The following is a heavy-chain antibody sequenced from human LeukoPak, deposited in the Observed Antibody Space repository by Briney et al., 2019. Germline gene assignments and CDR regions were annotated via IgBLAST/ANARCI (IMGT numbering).Heavy chain of an antibody. V-gene: IGHV3-9*01. Sequence: GGSLRLSCAASGFTFDDYAMHWVRQAPGKGLEWVSGISWNSGSIGYADSVKGRFTISRDNAKNSLYLQMNSLRAEDTALYYYAKVALSDYYDSSGYYRYFDYWGQGTLVTVSS. D-gene: IGHD3-22*01. CDR2: ISWNSGSI. J-gene: IGHJ4*02. CDR3: AKVALSDYYDSSGYYRYFDY. CDR1: GFTFDDYA.